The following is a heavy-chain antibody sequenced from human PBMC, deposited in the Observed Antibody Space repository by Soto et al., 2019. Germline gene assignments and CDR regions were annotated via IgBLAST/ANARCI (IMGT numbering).Heavy chain of an antibody. Sequence: SLRLSCAASGFTFSSYGMHWVRQAPGKGLEWVAVISYDGSNKYYADSVKGRCTISRDNSKNTLYLEMNSLRAEDTAVYYCAKDNNHITMVRGPYYYYYGMDVWGQGTTVTVSS. D-gene: IGHD3-10*01. CDR1: GFTFSSYG. CDR2: ISYDGSNK. J-gene: IGHJ6*02. V-gene: IGHV3-30*18. CDR3: AKDNNHITMVRGPYYYYYGMDV.